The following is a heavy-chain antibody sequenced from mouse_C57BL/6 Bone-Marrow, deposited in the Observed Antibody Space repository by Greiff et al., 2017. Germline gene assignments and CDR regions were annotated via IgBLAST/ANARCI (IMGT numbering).Heavy chain of an antibody. J-gene: IGHJ2*01. CDR3: ASFYYGNLYYFDY. CDR2: IDPSDSYT. V-gene: IGHV1-50*01. CDR1: GYTFTSYW. D-gene: IGHD2-1*01. Sequence: QVQLQQPGAELVKPGASVKLSCKASGYTFTSYWMQWVKQRPGQGLEWIGEIDPSDSYTNYNQKFKGKATLTVDTSSSTAYMQLSSLTSEDSAVYYCASFYYGNLYYFDYGGQGTTLTVSS.